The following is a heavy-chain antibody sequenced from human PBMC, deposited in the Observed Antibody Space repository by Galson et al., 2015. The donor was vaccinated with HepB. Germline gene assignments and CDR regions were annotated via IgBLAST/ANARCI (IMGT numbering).Heavy chain of an antibody. CDR1: GFTFITYG. CDR2: ISGSGGST. CDR3: AKDSRPTM. Sequence: SLRLSCAASGFTFITYGMSWVRQAPGKGLEWISAISGSGGSTYYVDSVKGRFTISRDNSKNTLYLLMNSLRVEDTAMYYCAKDSRPTMWGQGTMVIVSS. V-gene: IGHV3-23*01. J-gene: IGHJ3*01.